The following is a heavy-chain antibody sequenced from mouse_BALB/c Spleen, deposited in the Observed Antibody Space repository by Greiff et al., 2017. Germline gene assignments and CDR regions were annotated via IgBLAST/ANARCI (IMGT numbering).Heavy chain of an antibody. J-gene: IGHJ2*01. D-gene: IGHD2-4*01. CDR2: INSNGGST. CDR3: ARGGDYDEENYFDY. Sequence: EVQLVESGGGLVQPGGSLKLSCAASGFTFSSYGMSWVRQTPDKRLELVATINSNGGSTYYPDSVKGRFTISRDNAKNTLYLQMSSLKSEDTAMYYCARGGDYDEENYFDYWGQGTTLTVSS. V-gene: IGHV5-6-3*01. CDR1: GFTFSSYG.